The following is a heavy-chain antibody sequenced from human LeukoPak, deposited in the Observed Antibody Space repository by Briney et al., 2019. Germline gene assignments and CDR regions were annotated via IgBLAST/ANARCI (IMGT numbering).Heavy chain of an antibody. Sequence: GGSLRPSCTASGFTFGDYAMSWVRQAPGKGLEWVGFIRSKAYGGTTEYAASVKGRFTTSRDDSKSIAYLQMNSLKTEDTAVYYCTRERPETYYDILTGTPRPFDYWGQGTLVTVSS. J-gene: IGHJ4*02. V-gene: IGHV3-49*04. CDR2: IRSKAYGGTT. CDR1: GFTFGDYA. D-gene: IGHD3-9*01. CDR3: TRERPETYYDILTGTPRPFDY.